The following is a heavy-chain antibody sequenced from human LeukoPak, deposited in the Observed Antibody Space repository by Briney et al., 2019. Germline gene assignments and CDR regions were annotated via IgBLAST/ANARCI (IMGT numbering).Heavy chain of an antibody. V-gene: IGHV3-33*06. J-gene: IGHJ4*02. CDR2: IWYDGSNK. CDR1: GFTFSSYG. CDR3: AKDLRAARPADQFDY. D-gene: IGHD6-6*01. Sequence: GGSLRLSCAAFGFTFSSYGMHWVRQAPGKGLEWVAVIWYDGSNKYYADSVKGRFTISRDNSKNTLYLQMNSLRAEDTAVYYCAKDLRAARPADQFDYWGQGTLVTVSS.